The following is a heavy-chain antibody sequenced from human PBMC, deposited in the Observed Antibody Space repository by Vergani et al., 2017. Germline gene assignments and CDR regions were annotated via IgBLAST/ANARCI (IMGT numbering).Heavy chain of an antibody. D-gene: IGHD6-25*01. Sequence: QVQLQESGPGVVKPSQTLSLMCAVSGGSISSGDHCWTWIRQRPGKGLEWIGYIFYSGTTYYNPSLRSLLIILVDTSQYQFSLKLRSVTAADTAVYYCARVDTQVPATSHFYDMDVWGKGTTVVVSS. CDR1: GGSISSGDHC. CDR3: ARVDTQVPATSHFYDMDV. V-gene: IGHV4-31*01. CDR2: IFYSGTT. J-gene: IGHJ6*03.